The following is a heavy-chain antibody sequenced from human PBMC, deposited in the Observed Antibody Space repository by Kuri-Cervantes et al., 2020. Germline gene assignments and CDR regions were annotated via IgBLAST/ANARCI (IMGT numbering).Heavy chain of an antibody. Sequence: GESLKISCAASGFTFSSYAMSWVRQAPGKGLEWVSAISGSGGSTYYADSVKGRFTISRDNSKNTLYLQMNSLRAEDTAVYYCARGPWSRRQFDPWGQGTLVTVSS. V-gene: IGHV3-23*01. CDR2: ISGSGGST. CDR1: GFTFSSYA. D-gene: IGHD2-8*01. J-gene: IGHJ5*02. CDR3: ARGPWSRRQFDP.